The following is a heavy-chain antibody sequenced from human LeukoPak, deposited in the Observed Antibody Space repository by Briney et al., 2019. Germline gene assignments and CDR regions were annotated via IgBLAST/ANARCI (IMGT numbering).Heavy chain of an antibody. CDR1: GGTFTNYA. Sequence: SVKVSCKASGGTFTNYAFSWVRQAPGQGLEWMGRIIPMSGTIYYAQKFQGRVTITADRSTNTAYMELNSLRSEDTAVIYCARDCSSASCYERGSYFYFYMGIWGSGTTVTVSS. D-gene: IGHD2-2*01. CDR3: ARDCSSASCYERGSYFYFYMGI. J-gene: IGHJ6*03. V-gene: IGHV1-69*06. CDR2: IIPMSGTI.